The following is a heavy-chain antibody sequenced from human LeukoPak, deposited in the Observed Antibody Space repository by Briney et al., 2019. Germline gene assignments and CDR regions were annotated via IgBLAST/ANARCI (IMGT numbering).Heavy chain of an antibody. CDR2: ISWNSGSI. Sequence: GRSLRLSCAASGFTLDDYAMHWVPQAPGKGLEGVSGISWNSGSISYADSVKGRFTISRDNAKNPLYLQMNSLRAKDMALHYCAKDKGDYGGNSGAFDIWGQGTMVTVSS. V-gene: IGHV3-9*03. D-gene: IGHD4-23*01. CDR3: AKDKGDYGGNSGAFDI. CDR1: GFTLDDYA. J-gene: IGHJ3*02.